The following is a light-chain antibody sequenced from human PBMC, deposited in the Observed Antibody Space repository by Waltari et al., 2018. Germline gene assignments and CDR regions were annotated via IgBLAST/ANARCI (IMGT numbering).Light chain of an antibody. CDR2: GAS. CDR1: QDIGNE. J-gene: IGKJ1*01. Sequence: AIQMTQSPSSLSASVGDRLTIPCRASQDIGNELGWYQQTPGKAPKLLIYGASSLQSGVPSRFSGGGSGTDFTLTISSLQPEDFATYYCLQDDSYPRTFGQGTKVEIK. V-gene: IGKV1-6*01. CDR3: LQDDSYPRT.